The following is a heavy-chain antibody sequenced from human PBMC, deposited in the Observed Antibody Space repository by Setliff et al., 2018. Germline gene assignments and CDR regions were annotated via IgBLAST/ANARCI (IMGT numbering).Heavy chain of an antibody. Sequence: LSLTCAVYGGSFSGYYWNWIRQPPGKGLEWIGEINHSGSTNYNPSLKSRVTISVDTSKNQFSLKLSSVTAADTAVYYCARVGSGWYDFDYWGQGTLVTVSS. V-gene: IGHV4-34*01. CDR3: ARVGSGWYDFDY. D-gene: IGHD6-19*01. CDR2: INHSGST. J-gene: IGHJ4*02. CDR1: GGSFSGYY.